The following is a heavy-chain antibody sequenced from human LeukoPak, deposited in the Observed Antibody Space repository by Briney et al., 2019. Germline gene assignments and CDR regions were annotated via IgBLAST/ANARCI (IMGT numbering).Heavy chain of an antibody. CDR2: VKQDGSEK. V-gene: IGHV3-7*05. CDR3: ARDSDGYSSSWYSEYFQH. Sequence: GGSLRLSCAASGFTFSSYWMSWVRQAPGKGLEWVANVKQDGSEKYYVDSVKGRFTISRDNAKNSLYLQMNSLRAEDTAVYYCARDSDGYSSSWYSEYFQHWGQGTLVTVSS. D-gene: IGHD6-13*01. J-gene: IGHJ1*01. CDR1: GFTFSSYW.